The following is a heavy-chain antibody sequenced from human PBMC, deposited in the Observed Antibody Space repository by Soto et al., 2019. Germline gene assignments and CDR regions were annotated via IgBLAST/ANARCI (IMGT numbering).Heavy chain of an antibody. D-gene: IGHD3-3*01. Sequence: GSLRLSCAASGFSFGSYALSWVRQAPGKGLEWVSTISSSDGKTFYADSVKGRFSISRDTSQNTLYLQMNSLRADDTAIYYCARWSYLDYWGQGTRVTVSS. CDR3: ARWSYLDY. J-gene: IGHJ4*02. V-gene: IGHV3-23*01. CDR1: GFSFGSYA. CDR2: ISSSDGKT.